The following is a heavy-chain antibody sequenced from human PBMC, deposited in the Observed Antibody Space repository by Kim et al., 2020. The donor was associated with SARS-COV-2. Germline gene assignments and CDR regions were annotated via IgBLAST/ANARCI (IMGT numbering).Heavy chain of an antibody. CDR2: ISYDGSNK. D-gene: IGHD6-13*01. CDR3: AKDGSSSSWWPYQKYYYYGMDV. CDR1: GFTFSSYG. V-gene: IGHV3-30*18. Sequence: GGSLRLSCAASGFTFSSYGMHWVRQAPGKGLEWVAVISYDGSNKYYADSVKGRFTISRDNSKNTLYLQMNSLRAEDTAVYYCAKDGSSSSWWPYQKYYYYGMDVWGQGTTVTVSS. J-gene: IGHJ6*02.